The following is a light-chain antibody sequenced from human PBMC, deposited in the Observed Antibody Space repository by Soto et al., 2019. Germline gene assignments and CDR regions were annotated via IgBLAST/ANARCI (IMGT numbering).Light chain of an antibody. CDR3: SSYTSSSTYV. V-gene: IGLV2-14*01. J-gene: IGLJ1*01. CDR1: SSDVGGYNY. CDR2: DVS. Sequence: SVLTQPASVTGSAGRSITISCTGTSSDVGGYNYVSWYQQHPGKAPKLMIYDVSNRPSGVSNRFSGSKSGNTASLTISGLQAEDEADYYCSSYTSSSTYVFGTGTKVTVL.